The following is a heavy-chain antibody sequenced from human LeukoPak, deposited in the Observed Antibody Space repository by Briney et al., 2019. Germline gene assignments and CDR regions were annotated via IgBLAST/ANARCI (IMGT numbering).Heavy chain of an antibody. CDR1: GGTFSSYA. J-gene: IGHJ6*03. Sequence: SVKVSCKASGGTFSSYAISWVRQMPGKGLEWMGIIYPDDSDTKYSPSFQGQVTISADKSISPAYLQWSSLKASDTAMYYCARLAFCTNAVCFSNYYYSMDVWGRGTTVTVSS. CDR3: ARLAFCTNAVCFSNYYYSMDV. D-gene: IGHD2-8*01. CDR2: IYPDDSDT. V-gene: IGHV5-51*01.